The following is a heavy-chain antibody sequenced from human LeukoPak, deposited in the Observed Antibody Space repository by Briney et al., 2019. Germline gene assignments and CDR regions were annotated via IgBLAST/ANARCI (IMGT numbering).Heavy chain of an antibody. CDR2: INPSGGST. CDR3: ATLQTLDYGDYDYYFDY. Sequence: ASVKVSCKASGYTFTSYYMHWVRQAPGQGLEWMGIINPSGGSTSYAQKFQGRVTMTRDTSTSTVYMELSSLRSEDTAVYYCATLQTLDYGDYDYYFDYWGQGTLVTVSS. CDR1: GYTFTSYY. V-gene: IGHV1-46*01. D-gene: IGHD4-17*01. J-gene: IGHJ4*02.